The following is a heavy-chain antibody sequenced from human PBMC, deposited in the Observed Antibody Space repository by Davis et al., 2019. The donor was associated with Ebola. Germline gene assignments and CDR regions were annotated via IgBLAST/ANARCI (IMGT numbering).Heavy chain of an antibody. CDR3: VRARNYDSSAHIY. Sequence: AASVKVSCKASGYTFTGYDINWVRQATGQGLEWMGWMNPNSGNTGYAQKFQGRVTMTGDTSTRTVYMELSSVSSEDTAVYYCVRARNYDSSAHIYWGQGTLVTVSA. V-gene: IGHV1-8*01. D-gene: IGHD3-22*01. CDR1: GYTFTGYD. J-gene: IGHJ4*02. CDR2: MNPNSGNT.